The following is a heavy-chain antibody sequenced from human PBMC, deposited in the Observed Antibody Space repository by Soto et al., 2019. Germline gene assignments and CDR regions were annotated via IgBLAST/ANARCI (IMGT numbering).Heavy chain of an antibody. CDR1: GGTFSSYT. CDR2: IIPILGIA. J-gene: IGHJ4*02. V-gene: IGHV1-69*02. CDR3: VVVVVVAATLNPTDYFFDY. Sequence: QVQLVQSGAEVKKPGSSVKVSCKASGGTFSSYTISWVRQAPGQGLEWMGRIIPILGIANYAQKFQGRVTTTGDHATSTACMGLSSLRSEDTAVYYCVVVVVVAATLNPTDYFFDYWGKGPLVPVSS. D-gene: IGHD2-15*01.